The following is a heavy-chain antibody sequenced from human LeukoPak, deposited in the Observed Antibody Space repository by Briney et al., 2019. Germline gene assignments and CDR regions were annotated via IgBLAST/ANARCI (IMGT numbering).Heavy chain of an antibody. V-gene: IGHV3-21*01. J-gene: IGHJ6*02. Sequence: GGSLRLSCAASGFTFSSYGMHWVRQAPGKGLEWVSSISGSTIYIHYADSVKGRFTISRDNAKNSLYLQMNSLRAEDTAVYYCASVHYAMDVWGQGTTVTVSS. CDR3: ASVHYAMDV. CDR2: ISGSTIYI. CDR1: GFTFSSYG.